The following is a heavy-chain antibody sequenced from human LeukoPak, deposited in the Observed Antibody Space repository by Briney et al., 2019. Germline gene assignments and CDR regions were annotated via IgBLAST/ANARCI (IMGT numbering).Heavy chain of an antibody. Sequence: GGSLRLSCAASGFTFDDHGVSWVRQAPGKGLEWVSGITISRDNAKNSLYLQMNSLRAEDTAFYYCAREMYASGWLNAFDIWGQGTMVTVSS. V-gene: IGHV3-20*04. CDR1: GFTFDDHG. CDR3: AREMYASGWLNAFDI. J-gene: IGHJ3*02. D-gene: IGHD6-19*01. CDR2: I.